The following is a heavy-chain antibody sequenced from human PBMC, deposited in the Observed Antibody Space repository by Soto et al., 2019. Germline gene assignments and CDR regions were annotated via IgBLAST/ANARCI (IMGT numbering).Heavy chain of an antibody. V-gene: IGHV4-59*01. D-gene: IGHD4-17*01. CDR1: DASLSDDY. Sequence: PSETLSLTCSVSDASLSDDYWSGVRQPPGKGLEWSGYIYYTGSTSYNPSLKSRVTMSLDRSKNLFSLKLTSVTAADTAVYYCARGERPDDYGDYLIFAYWGQGTLVTVSS. J-gene: IGHJ4*02. CDR2: IYYTGST. CDR3: ARGERPDDYGDYLIFAY.